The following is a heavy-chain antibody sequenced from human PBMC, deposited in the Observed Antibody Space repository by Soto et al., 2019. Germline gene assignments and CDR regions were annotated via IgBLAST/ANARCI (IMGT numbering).Heavy chain of an antibody. CDR2: IYSGGNT. J-gene: IGHJ2*01. D-gene: IGHD2-2*01. CDR1: GFTVSSDN. V-gene: IGHV3-53*01. CDR3: ATVSIAGCSTTSCLNWYFNL. Sequence: QAGGSLRLSCTASGFTVSSDNMSWVRQAPGKGLQWVSVIYSGGNTYFTDSVKDRFTISRDNSKNTVSLQMNSLRADDTAVYFCATVSIAGCSTTSCLNWYFNLWGRGTLVTVSS.